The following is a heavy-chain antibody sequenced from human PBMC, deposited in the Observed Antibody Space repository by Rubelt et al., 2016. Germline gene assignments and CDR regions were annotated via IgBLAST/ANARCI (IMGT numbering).Heavy chain of an antibody. D-gene: IGHD3-22*01. J-gene: IGHJ6*02. Sequence: SPSFQGQVTIPADKSISTAYLQWSSLKASDTAMYYCARLGGSGYGRYGMDVWGQGTTVTVSS. V-gene: IGHV5-51*01. CDR3: ARLGGSGYGRYGMDV.